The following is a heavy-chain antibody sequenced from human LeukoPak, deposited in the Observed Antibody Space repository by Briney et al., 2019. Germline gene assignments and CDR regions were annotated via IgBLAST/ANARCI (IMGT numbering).Heavy chain of an antibody. J-gene: IGHJ4*02. CDR2: IYYSGST. V-gene: IGHV4-39*07. Sequence: SETLSLTCTVSGRSISSSSYYGGWIRQPPGKGLEWIGSIYYSGSTYYHPSLKSRVTISVDTSKHQFSLKLSSVTAADTAVYYCARDATPRWLGSGYFDYWGQGTLVTVSS. CDR1: GRSISSSSYY. CDR3: ARDATPRWLGSGYFDY. D-gene: IGHD6-19*01.